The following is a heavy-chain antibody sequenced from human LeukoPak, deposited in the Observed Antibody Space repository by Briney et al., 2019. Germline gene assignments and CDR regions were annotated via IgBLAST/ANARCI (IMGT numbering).Heavy chain of an antibody. J-gene: IGHJ6*03. CDR2: IKQDGSEK. V-gene: IGHV3-7*01. Sequence: GGSLRLSCAASGFTFSSYWMSWVRQAPGKGLEWVANIKQDGSEKYYVDSVKGRFTISRDNAKNSLYLQMNSLRAEDTAVYYCARVSPYYYYYYMDVWGKGATVTVFS. CDR3: ARVSPYYYYYYMDV. CDR1: GFTFSSYW.